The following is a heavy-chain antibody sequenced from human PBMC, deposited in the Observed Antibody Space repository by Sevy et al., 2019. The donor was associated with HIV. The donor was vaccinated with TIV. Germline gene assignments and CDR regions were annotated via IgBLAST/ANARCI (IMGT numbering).Heavy chain of an antibody. Sequence: SETLSLTCTVSGGSISSSSYYWGWIRQPPGKGLEWIGSIYYSVSTYSNPSLKSRVTISVDTSKNLFSLKLSSVTAADTAVYYCAGPSRYCSSTSCSRPYYYYMDVWGKGTTVTVSS. CDR1: GGSISSSSYY. J-gene: IGHJ6*03. CDR3: AGPSRYCSSTSCSRPYYYYMDV. CDR2: IYYSVST. D-gene: IGHD2-2*01. V-gene: IGHV4-39*01.